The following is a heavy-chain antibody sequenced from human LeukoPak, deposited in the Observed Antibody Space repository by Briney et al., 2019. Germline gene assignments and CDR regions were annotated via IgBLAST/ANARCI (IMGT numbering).Heavy chain of an antibody. CDR1: GGSISSYY. Sequence: SETLSLTCTVSGGSISSYYWSWIRQPPGKGLEWIGEINHSGSTNYNPSLKSRVTISVDTSKNQFSLKLSSVTAADTAVYYCARYYSSTSCRYDYWGQGTLVTVSS. V-gene: IGHV4-34*01. J-gene: IGHJ4*02. D-gene: IGHD2-2*01. CDR3: ARYYSSTSCRYDY. CDR2: INHSGST.